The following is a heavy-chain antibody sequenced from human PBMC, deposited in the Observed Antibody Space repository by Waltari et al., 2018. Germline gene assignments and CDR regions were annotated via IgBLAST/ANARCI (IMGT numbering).Heavy chain of an antibody. Sequence: QVQLQQWGAGLVKPSETLSLTCIVSGASISTSIYYWGWIRQPPGKGLEWIGSIYHSGSTYYNPSLKSRVTISVDTSKNQFSLKLSSVTAADTAVYYCATPKSGYQSLDYWGQGALVTVSS. D-gene: IGHD5-12*01. CDR3: ATPKSGYQSLDY. J-gene: IGHJ4*02. V-gene: IGHV4-39*07. CDR2: IYHSGST. CDR1: GASISTSIYY.